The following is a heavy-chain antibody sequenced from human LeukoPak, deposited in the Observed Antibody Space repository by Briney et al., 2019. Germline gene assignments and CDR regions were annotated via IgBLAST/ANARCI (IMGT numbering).Heavy chain of an antibody. Sequence: SQTLSLTCAISGDSVSTNTAAWHWIRQSPSRGLEWLGRTYYRSKWYNDYAVSVKSRITINPATSKNQFSLQLNSVTPEDTAVYYCARDYYYGMDVWGQGTTVTVSS. CDR2: TYYRSKWYN. CDR1: GDSVSTNTAA. J-gene: IGHJ6*02. V-gene: IGHV6-1*01. CDR3: ARDYYYGMDV.